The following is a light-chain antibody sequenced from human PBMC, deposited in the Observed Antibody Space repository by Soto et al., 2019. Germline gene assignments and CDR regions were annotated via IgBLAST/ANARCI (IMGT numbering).Light chain of an antibody. J-gene: IGLJ3*02. V-gene: IGLV2-11*01. Sequence: QSALTQPRSVSGSPGQSVIISCTGTSSDVGGYKYVSWYQQHPGKAPKLVIYDVSKRPSGVPDRFSGSKSGNTASLTISGLPAEDEADYHCCSSAGSSLGVFGGGTKLTVL. CDR3: CSSAGSSLGV. CDR2: DVS. CDR1: SSDVGGYKY.